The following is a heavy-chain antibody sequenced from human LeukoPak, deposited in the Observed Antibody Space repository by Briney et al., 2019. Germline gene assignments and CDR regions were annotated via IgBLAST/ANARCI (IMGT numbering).Heavy chain of an antibody. CDR1: GGSFSGYY. J-gene: IGHJ6*03. Sequence: SETLSLTCAVYGGSFSGYYWSWIRQPPGKGLEWIGEINHSGSTNYNPSLKSRVTISVDTSKNQFSLKLSSVTATDTAVYYCARKSARWYYYYMDVWGKGTTVTVSS. CDR3: ARKSARWYYYYMDV. D-gene: IGHD4-23*01. V-gene: IGHV4-34*01. CDR2: INHSGST.